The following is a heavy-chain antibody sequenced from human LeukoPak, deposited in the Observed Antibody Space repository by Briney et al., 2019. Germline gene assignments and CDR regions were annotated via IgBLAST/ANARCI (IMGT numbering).Heavy chain of an antibody. CDR2: ISSSSSTI. D-gene: IGHD6-13*01. Sequence: GGSLRLSCAASGFTFSSYSMNWVRQAPGKGLEWVSYISSSSSTIYYADSVKGRFTISRDNAKNSLYLQMNSLRAEDTAVYYCARERVGTPFASSSWGQGTLVTVSS. V-gene: IGHV3-48*04. CDR1: GFTFSSYS. J-gene: IGHJ5*02. CDR3: ARERVGTPFASSS.